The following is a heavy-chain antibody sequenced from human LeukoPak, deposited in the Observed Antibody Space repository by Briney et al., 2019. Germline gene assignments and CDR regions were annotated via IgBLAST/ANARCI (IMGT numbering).Heavy chain of an antibody. V-gene: IGHV5-51*01. CDR3: ARGSGPNDYDSDGYYFF. CDR1: GYTFNNYW. CDR2: IFPGDSDT. D-gene: IGHD3-22*01. Sequence: GESLKNSGKGSGYTFNNYWIAWVRQVPGKGLEWMGVIFPGDSDTRYSPSFQGQVTISADRSISTAYQQWSSLKASDTAMYYCARGSGPNDYDSDGYYFFWGQGSQVTVFS. J-gene: IGHJ4*02.